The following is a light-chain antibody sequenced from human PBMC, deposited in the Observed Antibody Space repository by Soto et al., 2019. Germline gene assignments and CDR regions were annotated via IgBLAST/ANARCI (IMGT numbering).Light chain of an antibody. CDR2: DTS. Sequence: EIVLTQSPGTLSLSPGERATLSWRASQTLSNSFIAWYQQKPGQAPRLLIYDTSSRATGVPDRYSASGSGTDFTLTISRLEPEDFAVFFCQQYGTSEIIFGQGTRLEIK. CDR3: QQYGTSEII. J-gene: IGKJ5*01. CDR1: QTLSNSF. V-gene: IGKV3-20*01.